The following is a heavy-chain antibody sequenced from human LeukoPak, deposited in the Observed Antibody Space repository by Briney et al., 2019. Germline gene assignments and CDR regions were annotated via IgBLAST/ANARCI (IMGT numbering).Heavy chain of an antibody. CDR1: GGSISTYY. Sequence: SETLSLTCTVSGGSISTYYWSWIRQPPGKGLEWIGEINHSGSTNYNPSLKSRVTISVDTSKNQFSLKLSSVTAADTAVYYCARVSSSSPIDAFDIWGQGTMVTVSS. CDR3: ARVSSSSPIDAFDI. V-gene: IGHV4-34*01. CDR2: INHSGST. D-gene: IGHD6-6*01. J-gene: IGHJ3*02.